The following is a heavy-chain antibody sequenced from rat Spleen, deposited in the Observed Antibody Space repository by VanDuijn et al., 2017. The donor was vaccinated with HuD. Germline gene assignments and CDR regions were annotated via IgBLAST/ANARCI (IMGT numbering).Heavy chain of an antibody. D-gene: IGHD1-11*01. V-gene: IGHV5-25*01. CDR2: ITSGGSNT. Sequence: EVQLVESGGGLVQPGRSLKLSCAASGFTFSSFAMAWVRQAPKKGLEWVATITSGGSNTYYPDSVKGRFTISRDNAKSTLYLQMDSLRSEDTATYYCAKDPGGYYFDYWGQGVMVTVSS. CDR1: GFTFSSFA. J-gene: IGHJ2*01. CDR3: AKDPGGYYFDY.